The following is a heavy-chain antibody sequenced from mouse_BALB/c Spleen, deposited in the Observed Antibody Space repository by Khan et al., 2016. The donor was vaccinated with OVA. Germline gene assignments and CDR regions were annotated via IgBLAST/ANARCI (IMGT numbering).Heavy chain of an antibody. CDR3: TRRDYYAYYWFFDV. J-gene: IGHJ1*01. CDR1: GYTFTEYT. CDR2: FNPNNGGT. Sequence: VRLQQSGPELVKPGASVRISCKTSGYTFTEYTMHWVKQSHGKSLEWLGGFNPNNGGTSYNQKFKGKATLTVDKSSSTAYMELRSLTSEDSAVYSCTRRDYYAYYWFFDVWGAGTTVTVSS. D-gene: IGHD1-2*01. V-gene: IGHV1-18*01.